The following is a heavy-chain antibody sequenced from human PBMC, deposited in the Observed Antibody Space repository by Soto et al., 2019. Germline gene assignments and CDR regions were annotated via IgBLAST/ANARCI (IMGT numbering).Heavy chain of an antibody. D-gene: IGHD5-12*01. Sequence: LRLSCAASGFTVSSNYMSWVRQAPGKGLEWVSVIYSGGSTYCADSVKGRFTISRDNSKNTLYLQMNSLRAEDTAVYYCARDQRSGYDFNKYYYYRMDVWGQGTTVTVSS. V-gene: IGHV3-53*01. J-gene: IGHJ6*02. CDR3: ARDQRSGYDFNKYYYYRMDV. CDR1: GFTVSSNY. CDR2: IYSGGST.